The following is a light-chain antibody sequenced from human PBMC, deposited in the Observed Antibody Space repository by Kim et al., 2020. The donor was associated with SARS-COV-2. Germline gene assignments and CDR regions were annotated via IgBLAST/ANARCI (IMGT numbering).Light chain of an antibody. Sequence: GQWFTISCTGSNSDIGGYNYVSWYQQHPGKAPKLIIYDVTKQPSGVSDRFSGSKSGNTASLIISGLQADDEADYYCSSYTSSKTWVFGGGTQLTVL. J-gene: IGLJ3*02. CDR2: DVT. CDR1: NSDIGGYNY. V-gene: IGLV2-14*03. CDR3: SSYTSSKTWV.